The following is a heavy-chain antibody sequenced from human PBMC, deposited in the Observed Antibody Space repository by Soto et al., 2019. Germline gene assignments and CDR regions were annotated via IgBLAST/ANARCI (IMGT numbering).Heavy chain of an antibody. CDR2: IYYSGST. V-gene: IGHV4-31*03. Sequence: QVQLQESGPGLVKPAQTLSLTCTVSGGSISSGGYYWSWIRQHPGKGLEWIGYIYYSGSTYYNPSLKRRVTISVDTSKNQFSLKLSSVTAADTAVYYCARGYSTRTPFDPWGQGTLVTVSS. CDR1: GGSISSGGYY. J-gene: IGHJ5*02. CDR3: ARGYSTRTPFDP. D-gene: IGHD2-15*01.